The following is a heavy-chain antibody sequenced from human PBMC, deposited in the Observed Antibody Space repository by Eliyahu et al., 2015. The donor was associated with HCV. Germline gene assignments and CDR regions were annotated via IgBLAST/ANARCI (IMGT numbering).Heavy chain of an antibody. J-gene: IGHJ4*02. Sequence: QVQLQESGPGLLKPPGTLSLTXAIXGXXNSTXNWWCWVRQPPGTGLEWIGQIYHTGATKYHPSXKSRVTISLDKSKNRFSLSLRSVTAADTAVYYCARTLDGTIGEFDSWGQGALVSVSS. V-gene: IGHV4-4*03. CDR1: GXXNSTXNW. CDR2: IYHTGAT. CDR3: ARTLDGTIGEFDS. D-gene: IGHD1/OR15-1a*01.